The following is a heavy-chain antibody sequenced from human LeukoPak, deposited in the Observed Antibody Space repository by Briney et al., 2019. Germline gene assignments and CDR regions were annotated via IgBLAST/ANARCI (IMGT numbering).Heavy chain of an antibody. J-gene: IGHJ4*02. D-gene: IGHD6-6*01. CDR1: GFTFSDYY. CDR2: ISSSSSYI. Sequence: GGSLRLSCAASGFTFSDYYMSWIRQAPGKGLEWVSSISSSSSYIYYADSVKGRFTISRDNAKNSLYLQMNSLRAEDTAVYYCARAYSSSSGGLCGYWGQGTLVTVSS. V-gene: IGHV3-11*06. CDR3: ARAYSSSSGGLCGY.